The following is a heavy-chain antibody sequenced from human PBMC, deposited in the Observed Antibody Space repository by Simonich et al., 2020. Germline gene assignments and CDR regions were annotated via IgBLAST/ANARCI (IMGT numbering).Heavy chain of an antibody. J-gene: IGHJ3*02. D-gene: IGHD6-6*01. Sequence: QVQLVQSGAEVKKPGASVKVSCKASGYTFTGYYMHWVRQAPGQGLEWMGWINPNGGGTNFAKKFQGRVTMTRDTSISTAYMELSRLRSDDTAVYYCARARLYSSSHAFDIWGQGTMVTVSS. CDR3: ARARLYSSSHAFDI. CDR2: INPNGGGT. V-gene: IGHV1-2*02. CDR1: GYTFTGYY.